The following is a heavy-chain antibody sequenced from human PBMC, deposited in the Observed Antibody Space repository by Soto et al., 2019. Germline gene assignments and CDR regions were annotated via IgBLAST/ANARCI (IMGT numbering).Heavy chain of an antibody. V-gene: IGHV3-30*18. Sequence: QVQLVESEGGVVQPGRSLRLSCAASGFTFSSYGMHWVRQAPGKGLEWVAVISYDGSNKYYADSVKGRFTISRDNSKNTLYLQMNSLRAEDTAVYYCAKEDYVLRFLEWLDYWGQGTLVTVSS. CDR2: ISYDGSNK. CDR3: AKEDYVLRFLEWLDY. D-gene: IGHD3-3*01. J-gene: IGHJ4*02. CDR1: GFTFSSYG.